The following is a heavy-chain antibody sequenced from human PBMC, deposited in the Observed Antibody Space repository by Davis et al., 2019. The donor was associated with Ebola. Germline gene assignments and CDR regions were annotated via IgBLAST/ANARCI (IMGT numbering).Heavy chain of an antibody. CDR3: AGGHNYGSMVYGMDV. V-gene: IGHV4-39*01. CDR1: GGSISSSSYY. Sequence: MPSETLSLTCTVSGGSISSSSYYWGWIRQPPGKGLEWIGNIYSSGSTYYNPSLKSRVTISVDTSKNQFSLKLSSVTAADTAMYYCAGGHNYGSMVYGMDVWGQGTTVTVSS. CDR2: IYSSGST. J-gene: IGHJ6*02. D-gene: IGHD3-10*01.